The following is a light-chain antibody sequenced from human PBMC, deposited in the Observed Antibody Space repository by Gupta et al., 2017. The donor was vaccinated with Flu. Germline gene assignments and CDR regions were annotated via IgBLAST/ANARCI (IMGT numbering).Light chain of an antibody. CDR1: SSDVGGYKY. CDR2: EVS. J-gene: IGLJ2*01. CDR3: RSLTTTNTLVV. Sequence: QSALTQPASVSGSPGQSITISCTGTSSDVGGYKYVSWYQQHPGKAPKLMIFEVSNRRSGVADRFSGSKSGTTAALTITGLQAEEEADYYWRSLTTTNTLVVFGGGTKLTVL. V-gene: IGLV2-14*01.